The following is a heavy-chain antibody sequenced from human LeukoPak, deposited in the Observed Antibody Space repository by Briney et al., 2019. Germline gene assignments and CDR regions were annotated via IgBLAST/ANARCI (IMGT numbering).Heavy chain of an antibody. Sequence: SETLSLTCTVSGGSISSSSYYWGWIRQPPGKGLEWIGSIYYSGSTYYNPSLKGRVTISVDTSKNQFSLKLSSVTAADTAVYYCTSPSSGWYEDDYWGQGTLVTVSS. CDR2: IYYSGST. D-gene: IGHD6-19*01. CDR1: GGSISSSSYY. V-gene: IGHV4-39*01. CDR3: TSPSSGWYEDDY. J-gene: IGHJ4*02.